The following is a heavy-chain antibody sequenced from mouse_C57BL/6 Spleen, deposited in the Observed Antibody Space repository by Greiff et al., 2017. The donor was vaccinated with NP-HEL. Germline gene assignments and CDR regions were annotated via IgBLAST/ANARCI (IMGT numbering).Heavy chain of an antibody. D-gene: IGHD2-3*01. CDR3: ARKGNDGYWYFDV. Sequence: VKLQQSGAELVKPGASVRISCKASGYAFSSYWMNWVKQRPGKGLEWIGQIYPGGGDTNYNGKFKGKATLTADKSSSTAYMQLSSLTSEDSAVYFCARKGNDGYWYFDVWGTGTTVTVSS. CDR1: GYAFSSYW. CDR2: IYPGGGDT. J-gene: IGHJ1*03. V-gene: IGHV1-80*01.